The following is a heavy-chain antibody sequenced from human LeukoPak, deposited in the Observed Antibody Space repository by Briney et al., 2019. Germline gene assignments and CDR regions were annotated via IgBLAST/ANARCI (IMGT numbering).Heavy chain of an antibody. Sequence: GSLRLSCAASGFTFSSYAMSWVRQAPGKGLEWVSAISGSGGSTYYADSVKGRFTISRDNSKNTLYLQMNSLRAEDTAVYYCARGNPITMIVVVLFDYWGQGTLVTVSS. CDR1: GFTFSSYA. D-gene: IGHD3-22*01. CDR2: ISGSGGST. CDR3: ARGNPITMIVVVLFDY. J-gene: IGHJ4*02. V-gene: IGHV3-23*01.